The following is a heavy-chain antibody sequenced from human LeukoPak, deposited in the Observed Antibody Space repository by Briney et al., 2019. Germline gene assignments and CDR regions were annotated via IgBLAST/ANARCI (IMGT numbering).Heavy chain of an antibody. Sequence: GGSLRLSCAAAGFMFDEYAMHWVRQAPGKGLEWVSGISWNSGSIDYADSVKGRFTISRDNAKNSLYLQMNSLRAEDTALYYCAKEVAATGVYYFDYWGQGTLVTVSS. V-gene: IGHV3-9*01. CDR3: AKEVAATGVYYFDY. CDR2: ISWNSGSI. J-gene: IGHJ4*02. CDR1: GFMFDEYA. D-gene: IGHD6-13*01.